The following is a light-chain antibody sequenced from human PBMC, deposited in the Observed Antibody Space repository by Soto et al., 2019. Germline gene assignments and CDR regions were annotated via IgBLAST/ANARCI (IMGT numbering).Light chain of an antibody. CDR2: ENN. CDR3: GSWDSSLSGVV. V-gene: IGLV1-51*02. Sequence: QSVLTQPPSASAAPGQKVTMSCSGTTSNIGSNYVSWYQQLPGTAPKLLIFENNKRPSGTPDRFSGSKSGTSATLGISGLQTGDEADYYCGSWDSSLSGVVFGGGTKVTVL. J-gene: IGLJ3*02. CDR1: TSNIGSNY.